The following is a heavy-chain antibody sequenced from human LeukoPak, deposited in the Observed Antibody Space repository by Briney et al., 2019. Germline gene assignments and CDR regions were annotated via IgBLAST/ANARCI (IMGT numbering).Heavy chain of an antibody. D-gene: IGHD2-2*01. CDR1: GYTFTGYY. V-gene: IGHV1-8*02. CDR2: INPNSGNT. Sequence: ASVKVSCKASGYTFTGYYMHWVRQAPGQGLEWMGWINPNSGNTGYAQKFQGRVTMTRNTSISTAYMELSSLRSEDTAVYYCARGRGDCSSTSCRYYYYYYMDVWGKGTTVTISS. CDR3: ARGRGDCSSTSCRYYYYYYMDV. J-gene: IGHJ6*03.